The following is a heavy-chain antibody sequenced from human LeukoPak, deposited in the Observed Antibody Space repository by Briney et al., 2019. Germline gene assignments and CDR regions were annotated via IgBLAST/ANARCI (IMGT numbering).Heavy chain of an antibody. J-gene: IGHJ4*01. Sequence: GASVKVTCKASGYTFTGYYMHWVRQAPGQGLEWMGRISPSGGSTNYAQKVQGRVTMTRDTSISTAYMQLSRLRSDDTAVYYCARERARYGSGSYYSCWGQGTLVTVSS. CDR3: ARERARYGSGSYYSC. D-gene: IGHD3-10*01. CDR1: GYTFTGYY. CDR2: ISPSGGST. V-gene: IGHV1-2*06.